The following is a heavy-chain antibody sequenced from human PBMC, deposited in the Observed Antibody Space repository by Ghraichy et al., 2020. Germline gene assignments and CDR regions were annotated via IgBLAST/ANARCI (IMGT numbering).Heavy chain of an antibody. CDR2: IYISGST. D-gene: IGHD3-3*01. Sequence: SETLSLTCTVSGGSISSYYWSWIRQPAGKGLEWIGRIYISGSTNYNPSLKSRVTMSVDTSKNQFSLKLSSVTAADTAVYYCASTYYDFWSDSSGYGMDVWGQGTTVTVSS. J-gene: IGHJ6*02. V-gene: IGHV4-4*07. CDR1: GGSISSYY. CDR3: ASTYYDFWSDSSGYGMDV.